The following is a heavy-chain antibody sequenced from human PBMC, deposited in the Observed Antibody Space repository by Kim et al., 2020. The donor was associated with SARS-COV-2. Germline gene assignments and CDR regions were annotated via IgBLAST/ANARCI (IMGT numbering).Heavy chain of an antibody. Sequence: TYYNPSLKSRVNISVDTSKNQFSLKLSSVTAADTAVYYCASHKGIRYFVYWGQGTLVTVSS. CDR3: ASHKGIRYFVY. CDR2: T. J-gene: IGHJ4*02. V-gene: IGHV4-39*01. D-gene: IGHD3-9*01.